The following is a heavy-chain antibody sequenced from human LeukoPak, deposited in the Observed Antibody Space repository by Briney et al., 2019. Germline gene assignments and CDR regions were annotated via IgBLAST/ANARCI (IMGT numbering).Heavy chain of an antibody. V-gene: IGHV3-64*01. Sequence: PGGSLRLSCAASGFTFSNSAMHWVRQAPGKGPEYASAITSNGDRTYYANSVKGRFTISRDNSKNTLYLQMGSLRAEDMAVYYCARVGSWDAFDIWGQGTMVTVSS. CDR3: ARVGSWDAFDI. J-gene: IGHJ3*02. D-gene: IGHD1-26*01. CDR2: ITSNGDRT. CDR1: GFTFSNSA.